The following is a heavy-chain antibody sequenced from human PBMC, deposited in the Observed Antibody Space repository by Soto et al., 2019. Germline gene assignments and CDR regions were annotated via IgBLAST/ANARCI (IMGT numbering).Heavy chain of an antibody. CDR1: GGSISSGGYY. Sequence: ASETLSLTCTVSGGSISSGGYYWSWIRQHPGKGLEWIGYIYYSGSTYYNPSLKSRVTISVDTSKNQFSLKLSSVTAADTAVYYCARVVVVAAAYFDYWGQGTLVTVSS. CDR3: ARVVVVAAAYFDY. D-gene: IGHD2-15*01. J-gene: IGHJ4*02. CDR2: IYYSGST. V-gene: IGHV4-31*03.